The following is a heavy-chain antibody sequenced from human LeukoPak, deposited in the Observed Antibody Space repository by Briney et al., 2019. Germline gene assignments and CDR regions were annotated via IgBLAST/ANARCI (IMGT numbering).Heavy chain of an antibody. Sequence: SETLSLTCTVSGGSISSYYWSWIRQPPGKGLGWIGYIYYSGSTNYNPSLKSRVTISVDTSKNQFSLKLSSVTAADTAVYYCARLRNYGDYVSDAFDIWGQGTMVTVSS. D-gene: IGHD4-17*01. V-gene: IGHV4-59*08. CDR1: GGSISSYY. CDR3: ARLRNYGDYVSDAFDI. CDR2: IYYSGST. J-gene: IGHJ3*02.